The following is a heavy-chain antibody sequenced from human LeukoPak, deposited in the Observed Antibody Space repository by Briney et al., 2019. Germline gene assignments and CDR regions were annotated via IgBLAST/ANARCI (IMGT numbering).Heavy chain of an antibody. D-gene: IGHD6-13*01. CDR2: ISDSGANT. CDR1: GFTFSNHA. CDR3: ARRTAAGKYYFDS. V-gene: IGHV3-23*01. J-gene: IGHJ4*02. Sequence: GGSLRLSCAASGFTFSNHAMNWVRQAPGKGLEWVSVISDSGANTYNANSVKGRFTISRDNAKNTLYLQMNSLRAEDTAVYYCARRTAAGKYYFDSWGQGTLVTVSS.